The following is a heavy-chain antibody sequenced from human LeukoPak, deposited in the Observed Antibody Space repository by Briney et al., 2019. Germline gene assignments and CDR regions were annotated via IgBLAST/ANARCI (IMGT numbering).Heavy chain of an antibody. V-gene: IGHV4-59*01. CDR3: ASLYYYGSGSYYNY. CDR1: GGSISSYY. J-gene: IGHJ4*02. Sequence: PSETLSLTCTVSGGSISSYYWSWIRQPPGKGLEWIGYIYYSGSTNYNPSLKSRVTISVDTSKNQFSLKLSSETAADTAVYYCASLYYYGSGSYYNYWGQGTLVTVSS. CDR2: IYYSGST. D-gene: IGHD3-10*01.